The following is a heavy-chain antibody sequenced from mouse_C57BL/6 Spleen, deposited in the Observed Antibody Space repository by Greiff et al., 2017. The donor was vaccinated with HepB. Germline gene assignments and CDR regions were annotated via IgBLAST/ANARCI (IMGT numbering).Heavy chain of an antibody. D-gene: IGHD1-1*01. CDR2: ISYDGSN. V-gene: IGHV3-6*01. Sequence: ESGPGLVKPSQSLSLTCSVTGYSITSGYYWNWIRQFPGNKLEWMGYISYDGSNNYNPSLKNRISITRDTSKNQFFLKLNSVTTEDTATYYCAREGEITTGYWGQGTTLTVSS. CDR3: AREGEITTGY. CDR1: GYSITSGYY. J-gene: IGHJ2*01.